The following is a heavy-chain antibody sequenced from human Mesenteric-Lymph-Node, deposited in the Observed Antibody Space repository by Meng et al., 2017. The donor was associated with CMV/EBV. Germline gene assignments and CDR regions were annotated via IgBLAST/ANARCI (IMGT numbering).Heavy chain of an antibody. Sequence: GESLKISCAASGFTFDDYGMSWVRQAPGKGLEWVAHIKEDGTDIYYVDSVKGRFTISRDNAENSLYLQMNSLRAEDTAVYYCARDSFRFLDYWGQGTLVTVSS. CDR2: IKEDGTDI. CDR3: ARDSFRFLDY. D-gene: IGHD3-3*01. J-gene: IGHJ4*02. CDR1: GFTFDDYG. V-gene: IGHV3-7*01.